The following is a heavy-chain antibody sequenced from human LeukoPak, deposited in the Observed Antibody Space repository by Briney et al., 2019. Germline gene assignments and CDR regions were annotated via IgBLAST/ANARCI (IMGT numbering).Heavy chain of an antibody. CDR1: GFTFSSYA. V-gene: IGHV3-23*01. CDR2: ISGSGGST. Sequence: GGSLRLSCAASGFTFSSYAMSWVHQAPGKGLEWVSAISGSGGSTHYADSVKGRFTISRDNSKNTLYLQMNSLRAEDTAVYYCAKHGGTYLEAFDIWGQGTMVTVSS. CDR3: AKHGGTYLEAFDI. J-gene: IGHJ3*02. D-gene: IGHD1-26*01.